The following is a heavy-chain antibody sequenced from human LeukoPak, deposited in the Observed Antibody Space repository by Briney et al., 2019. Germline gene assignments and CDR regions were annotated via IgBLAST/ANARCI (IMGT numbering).Heavy chain of an antibody. J-gene: IGHJ4*02. CDR1: GYLLTNYW. Sequence: PGESLKISCKGFGYLLTNYWLGWVRQMPGKGLEWMGIIYPGDSDTRYSPSFQGQVTISADKSISTAYLQWSSLRASDTAIYYCARSWVTGYGTVLDYWGQGTLVTVSS. V-gene: IGHV5-51*01. CDR3: ARSWVTGYGTVLDY. D-gene: IGHD2-21*02. CDR2: IYPGDSDT.